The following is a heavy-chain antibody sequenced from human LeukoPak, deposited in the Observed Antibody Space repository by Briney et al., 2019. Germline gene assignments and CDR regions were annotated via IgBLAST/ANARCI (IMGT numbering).Heavy chain of an antibody. Sequence: PGASVKVSCKSSGYTFNSYGITWVRQAPGQGLEWMVWIHTYNGHTNYAQKLQGRVTMTTDTSTSTAYMELRSLRSDDTAVYYCARDQYYDSKGWFDPWGQGTLVTVSS. V-gene: IGHV1-18*01. D-gene: IGHD3-22*01. J-gene: IGHJ5*02. CDR1: GYTFNSYG. CDR3: ARDQYYDSKGWFDP. CDR2: IHTYNGHT.